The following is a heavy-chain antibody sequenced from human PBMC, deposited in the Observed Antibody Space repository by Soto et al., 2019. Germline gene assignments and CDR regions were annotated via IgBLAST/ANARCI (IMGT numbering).Heavy chain of an antibody. D-gene: IGHD3-9*01. Sequence: QITLKESGPTLVKPTQTLTLTCTFSGFSLSTSGVGVGWIRQPPGKALEWLALIYWDDDKRHSPSLKSRLTITKDPSKNQVVLTMTNMDPVDTATYSCAHSDDILTGYPSNFDSWGQGTLATVSS. J-gene: IGHJ4*02. CDR3: AHSDDILTGYPSNFDS. CDR1: GFSLSTSGVG. CDR2: IYWDDDK. V-gene: IGHV2-5*02.